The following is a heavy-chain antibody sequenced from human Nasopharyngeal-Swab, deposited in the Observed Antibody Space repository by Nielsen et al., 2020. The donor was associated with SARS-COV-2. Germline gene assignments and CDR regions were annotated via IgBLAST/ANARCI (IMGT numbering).Heavy chain of an antibody. CDR1: GYTFTSYD. CDR3: ARGVPYYDFWSGYYMGDYYYGMDV. CDR2: MNPNSGNT. J-gene: IGHJ6*02. D-gene: IGHD3-3*01. V-gene: IGHV1-8*01. Sequence: ASVKVSCKASGYTFTSYDINWVRQATGQGLEWMGWMNPNSGNTGYAQKFQGRVTMTRNTSISTAYMELSSLRSEDTVVYYCARGVPYYDFWSGYYMGDYYYGMDVWGQGTTVTVSS.